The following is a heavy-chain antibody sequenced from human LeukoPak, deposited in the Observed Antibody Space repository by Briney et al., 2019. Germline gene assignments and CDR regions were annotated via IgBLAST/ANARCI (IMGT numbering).Heavy chain of an antibody. CDR1: GFSFNTNW. V-gene: IGHV3-7*01. CDR2: IQPDGSEQ. Sequence: GGSLRLSCAASGFSFNTNWMSWVRQAPGKGLEWVGNIQPDGSEQYPVDSVKGRFTISRDNARNSLFLQMNSLRVEDTAVYYCASQSIARFDPWGQGTLVTVSS. CDR3: ASQSIARFDP. J-gene: IGHJ5*02. D-gene: IGHD3-3*02.